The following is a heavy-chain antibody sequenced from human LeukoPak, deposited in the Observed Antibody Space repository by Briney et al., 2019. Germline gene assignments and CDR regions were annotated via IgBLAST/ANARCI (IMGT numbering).Heavy chain of an antibody. D-gene: IGHD2-2*03. J-gene: IGHJ3*02. CDR1: GGSFSSYY. V-gene: IGHV4-59*01. Sequence: SETLSLTCTVSGGSFSSYYWSWIRQPPGKGLEWIGYIYYSGSTNYNPSLKSRVTISVDTSKNQFSLKLSSVTAADTAVHYCARAGYCSSTSCPPKDAFDIWGQGTMVTVSS. CDR3: ARAGYCSSTSCPPKDAFDI. CDR2: IYYSGST.